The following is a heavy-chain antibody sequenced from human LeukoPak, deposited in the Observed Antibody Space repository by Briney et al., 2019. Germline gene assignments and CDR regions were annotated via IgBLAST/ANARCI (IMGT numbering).Heavy chain of an antibody. J-gene: IGHJ6*02. V-gene: IGHV4-34*01. CDR2: INHSGST. CDR3: ARGLRGAAAAYYYYYGMDV. CDR1: GGSFSGYY. D-gene: IGHD6-13*01. Sequence: PSETLSLTCAVYGGSFSGYYWSWIRQPPGKGLEWIGEINHSGSTNYNPSLKSRVTISVDTSKNQFSLKLSSVTAADTAVYYCARGLRGAAAAYYYYYGMDVWGQGTTVTVSS.